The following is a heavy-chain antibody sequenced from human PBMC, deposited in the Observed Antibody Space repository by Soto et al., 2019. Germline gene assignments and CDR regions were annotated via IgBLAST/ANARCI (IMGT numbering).Heavy chain of an antibody. Sequence: VQLVESGGGLVQPGGSLRLSCAASGFTFSSYAMHWVRQAPGKGLEWVAVISYDGSNKYYADSVKGRFTISRDNSKNTLYLQMNSLRAEDTAVYYCARDGVVEMATILSFSRYYFDYWGQGTLVTVSS. CDR1: GFTFSSYA. D-gene: IGHD5-12*01. V-gene: IGHV3-30-3*01. CDR2: ISYDGSNK. CDR3: ARDGVVEMATILSFSRYYFDY. J-gene: IGHJ4*02.